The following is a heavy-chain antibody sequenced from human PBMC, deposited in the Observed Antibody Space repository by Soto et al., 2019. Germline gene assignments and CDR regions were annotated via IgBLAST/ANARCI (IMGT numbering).Heavy chain of an antibody. J-gene: IGHJ6*02. Sequence: GGSLRLSCAASGFTFSSYAMSWVRQAPGKGLEWVSAISGSGGSTYYADSVKGRFTISGDNSKNTLYLQMNSLRAEDTAVYYCAKGQSIVATEGGMDVWGQGTTVTVSS. V-gene: IGHV3-23*01. D-gene: IGHD5-12*01. CDR1: GFTFSSYA. CDR3: AKGQSIVATEGGMDV. CDR2: ISGSGGST.